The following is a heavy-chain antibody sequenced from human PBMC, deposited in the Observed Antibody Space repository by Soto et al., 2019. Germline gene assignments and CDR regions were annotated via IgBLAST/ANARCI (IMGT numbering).Heavy chain of an antibody. D-gene: IGHD2-15*01. Sequence: DVQLLASGGGLVQPEGSLRLSCAASGFTFSSYAMGWVRQGPGKGLEWVAVVSIGGSTHYADSVRGRFTISRDNSKNTLSLQMNSLTAEDTAVYFCAKRRGAGGHFDYWGQGALVTVSS. CDR2: VSIGGST. CDR1: GFTFSSYA. V-gene: IGHV3-23*01. CDR3: AKRRGAGGHFDY. J-gene: IGHJ4*02.